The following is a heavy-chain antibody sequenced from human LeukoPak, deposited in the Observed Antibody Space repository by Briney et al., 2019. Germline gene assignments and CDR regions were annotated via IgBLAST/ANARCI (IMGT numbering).Heavy chain of an antibody. V-gene: IGHV4-39*01. CDR2: IYYSGST. CDR1: GGSISSSSYY. J-gene: IGHJ5*02. CDR3: ASQVDTAMVTGWFDP. Sequence: KPSETLSLTCTVSGGSISSSSYYWGWIRQPPGKGLEWIGSIYYSGSTYYNPSLKSRVTISVDTSKNQFSLKLSSVTAADTAVYNCASQVDTAMVTGWFDPWGQGTLVTVSS. D-gene: IGHD5-18*01.